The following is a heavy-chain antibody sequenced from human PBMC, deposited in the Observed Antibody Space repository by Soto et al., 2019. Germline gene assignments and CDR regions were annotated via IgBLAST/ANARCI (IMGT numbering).Heavy chain of an antibody. Sequence: GASVKVSCKASGYSFTSNGISWVRQAPGQGLEWMGWISVDKGNTNYAQKLQGRVTMTRDTSTSTVYMELRSLSSEDTAIYFCTSEDVATGLVWGPGSLVTVSS. J-gene: IGHJ4*02. CDR3: TSEDVATGLV. D-gene: IGHD5-12*01. CDR2: ISVDKGNT. CDR1: GYSFTSNG. V-gene: IGHV1-18*01.